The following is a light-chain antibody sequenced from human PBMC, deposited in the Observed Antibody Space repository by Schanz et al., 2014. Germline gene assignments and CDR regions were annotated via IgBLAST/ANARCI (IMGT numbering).Light chain of an antibody. CDR2: DVS. CDR3: ASYAGSGNEV. J-gene: IGLJ2*01. CDR1: SSDVGGYNY. Sequence: QSALTQPASVSGSPGQSVTISCTGTSSDVGGYNYVSWYQQHPGKAPKVMIYDVSERPSGVSNRFSGSKSGNTASLTISGLQAEDEADYYCASYAGSGNEVFGGGTKLTVL. V-gene: IGLV2-14*03.